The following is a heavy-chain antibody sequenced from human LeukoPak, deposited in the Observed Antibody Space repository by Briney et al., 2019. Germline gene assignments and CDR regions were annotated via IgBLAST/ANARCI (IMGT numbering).Heavy chain of an antibody. J-gene: IGHJ5*02. D-gene: IGHD6-13*01. CDR3: ARHWQQMDPSPRFDP. V-gene: IGHV4-39*01. CDR2: IYNSGGT. CDR1: GGSLSSRSYY. Sequence: SETPSLTRTVSGGSLSSRSYYWGWVRPPPGKGPGGVASIYNSGGTYYNPSLKSRVTISVDRSKNQFSLKLISVTAADTAVYYCARHWQQMDPSPRFDPWGQGNLVTVSS.